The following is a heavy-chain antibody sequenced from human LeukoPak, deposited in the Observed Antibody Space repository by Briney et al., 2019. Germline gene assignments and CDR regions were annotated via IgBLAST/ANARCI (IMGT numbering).Heavy chain of an antibody. CDR1: GGSISRSTFY. D-gene: IGHD3-22*01. CDR3: ARHFPYYYDSSGYPNSFDP. CDR2: IYYTGST. Sequence: SETLSLTCTVSGGSISRSTFYWGWVRQPPETGLEWIGSIYYTGSTYYHPSLKTRITISVDTSKNQFSLKLSSMTAADTAVYYCARHFPYYYDSSGYPNSFDPWGQGTLVTVSS. V-gene: IGHV4-39*01. J-gene: IGHJ5*02.